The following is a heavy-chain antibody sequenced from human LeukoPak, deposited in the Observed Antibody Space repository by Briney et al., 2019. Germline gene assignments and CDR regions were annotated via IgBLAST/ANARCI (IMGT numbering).Heavy chain of an antibody. CDR2: IIPIFGTP. CDR1: EGTFSSYG. J-gene: IGHJ6*03. V-gene: IGHV1-69*05. D-gene: IGHD1-14*01. CDR3: ARENRYYYYMDV. Sequence: SSVKVSCKASEGTFSSYGISWVRQAPGQGLDWMGRIIPIFGTPNYAQKFQGRVTITTDESTTTAYMELRSLRSEDTAVYFCARENRYYYYMDVWGKGTTVTVSS.